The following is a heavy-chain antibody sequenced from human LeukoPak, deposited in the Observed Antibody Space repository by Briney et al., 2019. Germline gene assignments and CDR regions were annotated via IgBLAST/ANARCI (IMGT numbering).Heavy chain of an antibody. CDR3: ARGNGHDY. D-gene: IGHD2-8*01. J-gene: IGHJ4*02. CDR2: ISSSSSTI. V-gene: IGHV3-48*02. Sequence: GGSLRLSCAASGFTFSSYTMNWVRQAPGKGLEWVSFISSSSSTIYYADSVKGRFTISRDNAKNSLYVQMNSLRDEDTAAYYCARGNGHDYWGQGTLVTVSS. CDR1: GFTFSSYT.